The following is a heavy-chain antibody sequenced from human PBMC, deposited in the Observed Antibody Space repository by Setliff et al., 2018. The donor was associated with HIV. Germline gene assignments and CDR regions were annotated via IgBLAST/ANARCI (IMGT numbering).Heavy chain of an antibody. CDR2: MYTSGGGA. J-gene: IGHJ4*02. CDR1: GYSFTTYY. V-gene: IGHV1-46*01. CDR3: ATYHYYDSSAYFIDLYYFDY. Sequence: ASVKVSCKTSGYSFTTYYIHWMRQAPGQGLEWVGLMYTSGGGAKYAQKFQGRVTMTRDTSTRTVYMELSSLRSEDTAVYYCATYHYYDSSAYFIDLYYFDYWGQGTLVTVSS. D-gene: IGHD3-22*01.